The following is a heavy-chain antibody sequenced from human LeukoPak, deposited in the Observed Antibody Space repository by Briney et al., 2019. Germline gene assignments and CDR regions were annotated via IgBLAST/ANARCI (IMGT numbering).Heavy chain of an antibody. J-gene: IGHJ4*02. CDR3: ARPDVDTAMVFDY. Sequence: GGSLRLSCAASGFTFSSYSMNWVRQAPGKGLEWVSSISSSSSYIYYADSVKGRFTISRDNAKNSLYLQMNGLRAEDTAVYYCARPDVDTAMVFDYWGQGTLVTVSS. V-gene: IGHV3-21*01. CDR2: ISSSSSYI. CDR1: GFTFSSYS. D-gene: IGHD5-18*01.